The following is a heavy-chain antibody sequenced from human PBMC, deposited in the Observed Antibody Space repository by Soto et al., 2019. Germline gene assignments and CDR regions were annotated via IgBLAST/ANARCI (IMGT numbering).Heavy chain of an antibody. CDR3: ATGRSEVVPGAMDT. V-gene: IGHV4-4*07. Sequence: KASETLSLTCTVSGGSFSTYYCNWVRQSAAKGLEWIGRIYPSGSTTYNPSLKSRLTMSVDTSMNQFSLRLTSMTAADTAVYYCATGRSEVVPGAMDTWGQGTLVTVSS. CDR1: GGSFSTYY. D-gene: IGHD2-2*01. CDR2: IYPSGST. J-gene: IGHJ5*02.